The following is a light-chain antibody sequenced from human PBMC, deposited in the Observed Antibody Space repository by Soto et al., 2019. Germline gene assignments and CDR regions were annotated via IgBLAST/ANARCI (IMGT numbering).Light chain of an antibody. Sequence: DIPMTPSPSALSASAGIRITITCQASQDICNHLNWYQQKPGKAPKLLIYAGCNVETGVPSRFSGSGSGTDFTVTSSSLQPEDFATYSCQQCYNPPSTIGEGTRLEIK. CDR1: QDICNH. CDR2: AGC. CDR3: QQCYNPPST. J-gene: IGKJ5*01. V-gene: IGKV1-33*01.